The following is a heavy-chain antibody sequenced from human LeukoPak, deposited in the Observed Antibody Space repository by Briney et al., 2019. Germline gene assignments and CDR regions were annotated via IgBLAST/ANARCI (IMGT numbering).Heavy chain of an antibody. CDR1: GFTFSSYW. D-gene: IGHD1-26*01. CDR3: AREVEGGSYYGYFDH. V-gene: IGHV3-7*01. J-gene: IGHJ4*02. Sequence: GSLRLSCAASGFTFSSYWMSWVRQAPGKGLEWVANIKQDGSEKYYVDSVKGRFTISRDNAKNSLYLQMNSLRAEDTAVYYCAREVEGGSYYGYFDHWGQGTLVTVSS. CDR2: IKQDGSEK.